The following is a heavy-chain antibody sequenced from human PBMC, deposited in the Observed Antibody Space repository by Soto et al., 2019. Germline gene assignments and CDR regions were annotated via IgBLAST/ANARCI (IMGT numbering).Heavy chain of an antibody. V-gene: IGHV1-2*02. CDR1: GYTFTGYY. D-gene: IGHD3-3*01. J-gene: IGHJ6*02. CDR3: ARDDLYYDFWSGPPEDGMDV. CDR2: INPNSGGT. Sequence: VASVKVSCKVSGYTFTGYYMHWVRQAPGQGLEWMGWINPNSGGTNYARKFQGRVTMTRDTSISTAYMELSRLRSDDTAVYYCARDDLYYDFWSGPPEDGMDVWGQGTTVTVSS.